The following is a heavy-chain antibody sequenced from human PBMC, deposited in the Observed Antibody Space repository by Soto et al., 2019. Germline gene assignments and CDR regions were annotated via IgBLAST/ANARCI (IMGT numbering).Heavy chain of an antibody. CDR2: ISHSGTP. V-gene: IGHV4-4*02. D-gene: IGHD3-9*01. J-gene: IGHJ3*01. Sequence: QVQLQESGPGLVKPSGTLSLTCAVSGGSISSSHWWTWVRQSPGKGLEYIGEISHSGTPNSNPSLKRPVTLSVDKAKNHFSLTLTSVTAADTAVYYCARVVLTITRGAFDAWGQGTLVIVSS. CDR1: GGSISSSHW. CDR3: ARVVLTITRGAFDA.